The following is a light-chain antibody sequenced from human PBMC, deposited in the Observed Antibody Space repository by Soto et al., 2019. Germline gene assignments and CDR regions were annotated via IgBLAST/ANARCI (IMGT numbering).Light chain of an antibody. CDR3: GTWDSSLSAVV. J-gene: IGLJ2*01. Sequence: QSALTQPPPVSAAPGQKVPISCSGSSSHIGNNYVSWYQQLPGTAPKLLIYDNNKRPSGIPDRFSGSKSGTSATLGITGLQTGDEADYYCGTWDSSLSAVVFGGGTKVTVL. V-gene: IGLV1-51*01. CDR1: SSHIGNNY. CDR2: DNN.